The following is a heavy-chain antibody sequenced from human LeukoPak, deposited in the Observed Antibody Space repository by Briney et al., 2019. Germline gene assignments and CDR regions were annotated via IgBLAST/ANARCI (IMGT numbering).Heavy chain of an antibody. V-gene: IGHV5-51*01. J-gene: IGHJ4*02. CDR3: AASTYGSGAYVGFDS. CDR1: GYTFTNYW. D-gene: IGHD3-10*01. CDR2: MYPGDSDT. Sequence: GESLKISCRAAGYTFTNYWIGWVRQMPGKGLEWMGIMYPGDSDTRYSPSFQGQVTLSADKSISTAYLQWSSLKASDTAIYHCAASTYGSGAYVGFDSWGQGTLVTVSS.